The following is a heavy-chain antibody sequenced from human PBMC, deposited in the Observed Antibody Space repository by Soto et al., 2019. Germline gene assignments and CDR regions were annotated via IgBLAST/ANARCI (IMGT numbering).Heavy chain of an antibody. CDR3: AKERDYYAFDY. J-gene: IGHJ4*02. V-gene: IGHV3-23*01. CDR2: ISAGGGGT. D-gene: IGHD3-10*01. Sequence: EVQLLESGGGLVQPGGSLRLSCAASGFTFSTYAMSWVRKAPGKGLEWVSGISAGGGGTYYADSVKGRFTISRDNSKNTLYLQMNSLRAEDTAVYYCAKERDYYAFDYWGQGTLVTVSS. CDR1: GFTFSTYA.